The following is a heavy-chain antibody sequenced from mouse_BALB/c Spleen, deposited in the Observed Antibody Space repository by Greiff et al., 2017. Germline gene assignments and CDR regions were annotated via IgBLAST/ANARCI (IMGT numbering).Heavy chain of an antibody. CDR3: TPGGEGLWFAY. Sequence: EVKLLESGGGLVQPGGSMKLSCVASGFTFSNYWMNWVRQSPEKGLEWVAEFRLKSNNYATHYAESVKGRFTISRDDSKSSVYLQMNNLRAEDTGIYYCTPGGEGLWFAYWGQGTLVTVSA. D-gene: IGHD3-3*01. V-gene: IGHV6-6*02. J-gene: IGHJ3*01. CDR1: GFTFSNYW. CDR2: FRLKSNNYAT.